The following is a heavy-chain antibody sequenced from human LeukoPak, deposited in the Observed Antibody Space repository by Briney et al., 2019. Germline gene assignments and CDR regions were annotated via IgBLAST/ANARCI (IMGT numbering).Heavy chain of an antibody. CDR1: GGSISSGGYY. CDR2: IQTSGST. CDR3: VRTYCDSTTCYRFDY. V-gene: IGHV4-61*02. Sequence: NPSQTLSLTCTVSGGSISSGGYYWNWIRQPAGKGLEWIGRIQTSGSTNYNPSLNSRVTISVDTSENQFSLELRSVTAADAAVYYCVRTYCDSTTCYRFDYWGQGTLVTVSS. D-gene: IGHD2-2*01. J-gene: IGHJ4*02.